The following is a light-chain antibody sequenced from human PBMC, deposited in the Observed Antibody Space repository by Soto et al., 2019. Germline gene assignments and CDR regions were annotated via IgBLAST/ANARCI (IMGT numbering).Light chain of an antibody. Sequence: SYELTQPPSVSGSPGQTASITFSGAKLGDKYACWYQQKPGQSPVLVIDQDSKRSPWSPERFSGSNSGNTATLTISGTQAMDEADYYCQAWDSSTGVFGEGTKVTVL. CDR3: QAWDSSTGV. CDR1: KLGDKY. CDR2: QDS. V-gene: IGLV3-1*01. J-gene: IGLJ2*01.